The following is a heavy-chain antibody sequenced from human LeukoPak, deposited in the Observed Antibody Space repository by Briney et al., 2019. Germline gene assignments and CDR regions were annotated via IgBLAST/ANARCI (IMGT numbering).Heavy chain of an antibody. D-gene: IGHD6-13*01. V-gene: IGHV3-53*01. CDR2: IYSGGST. CDR1: GFTVSSNY. J-gene: IGHJ4*02. CDR3: ATSRSAAGYAFDY. Sequence: PGGSLRLSCAASGFTVSSNYMSWVRQAPGKGLEWVSVIYSGGSTHYADSVKGRFTISRDNSKNTLYLQMNSLRAEDTAVYYCATSRSAAGYAFDYWGQGTLVTVSA.